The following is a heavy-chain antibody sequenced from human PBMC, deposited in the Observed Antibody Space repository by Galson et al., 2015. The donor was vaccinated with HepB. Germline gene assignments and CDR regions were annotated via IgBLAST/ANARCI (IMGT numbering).Heavy chain of an antibody. CDR1: EFTFSNYA. D-gene: IGHD6-19*01. CDR2: IYRDGRI. J-gene: IGHJ4*02. V-gene: IGHV3-23*03. CDR3: ARGYSNYWYSGLGY. Sequence: SLRLSCAASEFTFSNYAMSWARQAPGKGLECVSVIYRDGRIDYADSVKGRFTISRDNSKNILSLQMSNLRVEDTAVFYCARGYSNYWYSGLGYWGQGTLVTVSS.